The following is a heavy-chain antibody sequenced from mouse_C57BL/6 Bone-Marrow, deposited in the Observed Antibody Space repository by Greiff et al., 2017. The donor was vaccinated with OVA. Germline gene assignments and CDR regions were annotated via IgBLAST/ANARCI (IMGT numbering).Heavy chain of an antibody. CDR3: ARSLLLDY. D-gene: IGHD2-3*01. CDR2: IYPGDGDT. J-gene: IGHJ2*01. V-gene: IGHV1-82*01. Sequence: QVQLKQSGPELVKPGASVKISCKASGSAFSSSWLNWVKQRPGKGLEGIGRIYPGDGDTNYNGKFKGKATLTADKSSSTAYMQLSSLTSEDSAVYFCARSLLLDYWGQGTTLTVSS. CDR1: GSAFSSSW.